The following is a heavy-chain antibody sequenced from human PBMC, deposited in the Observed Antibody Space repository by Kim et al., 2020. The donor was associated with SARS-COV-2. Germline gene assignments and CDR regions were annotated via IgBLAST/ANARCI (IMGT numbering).Heavy chain of an antibody. D-gene: IGHD3-3*01. V-gene: IGHV4-34*01. J-gene: IGHJ4*02. CDR3: ATYDFWSGPDY. CDR2: T. Sequence: TTYNPSLKSRVTISVDTSKNQFSLKLSSVTAADTAVYYCATYDFWSGPDYWGQGTLVTVSS.